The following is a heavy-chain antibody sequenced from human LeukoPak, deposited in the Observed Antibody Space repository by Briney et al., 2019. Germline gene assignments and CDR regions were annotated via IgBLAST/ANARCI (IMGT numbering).Heavy chain of an antibody. Sequence: VASVKVSCKASVGTLSSYAISWVRQAPGQGLEWMGRIIPILGIANYAQKFQGRVTITADKSTSTAYMELSSLRSEDTAVYYCARVRDGHAFDIWGQGTMVTVSS. D-gene: IGHD5-24*01. CDR1: VGTLSSYA. CDR3: ARVRDGHAFDI. CDR2: IIPILGIA. V-gene: IGHV1-69*04. J-gene: IGHJ3*02.